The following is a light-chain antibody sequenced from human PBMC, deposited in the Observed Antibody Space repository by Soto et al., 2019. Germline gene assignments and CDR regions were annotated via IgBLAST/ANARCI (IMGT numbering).Light chain of an antibody. V-gene: IGLV2-8*01. CDR2: EVY. CDR1: NSDIGGYNY. Sequence: QSALTQPPSASGSPGQSVTISCTGTNSDIGGYNYVSWYQQHPGKAPKLMIYEVYKRPSGVPDRFSGSKSGNTASLTVSGLQDEDEADYYCSSYAASDSFVVFGGGTKLTVL. J-gene: IGLJ3*02. CDR3: SSYAASDSFVV.